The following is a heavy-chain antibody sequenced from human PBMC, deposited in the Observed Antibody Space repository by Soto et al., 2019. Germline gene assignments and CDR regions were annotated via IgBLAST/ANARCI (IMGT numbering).Heavy chain of an antibody. CDR2: ISDNGAI. J-gene: IGHJ5*02. V-gene: IGHV4-59*01. CDR3: ARGRHWFGP. Sequence: QLQESGPGLVKPSDTLSLTCTVSGISITSSYWNWFRQSPGKGLEWIGQISDNGAINYNPPLERRVTISTDTSNNQVSLTLTAVDAADTAIYFCARGRHWFGPWGQGTLVTVPS. CDR1: GISITSSY.